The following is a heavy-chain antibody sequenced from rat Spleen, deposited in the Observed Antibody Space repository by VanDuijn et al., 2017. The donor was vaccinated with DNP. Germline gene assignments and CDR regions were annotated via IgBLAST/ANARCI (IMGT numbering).Heavy chain of an antibody. CDR2: INYDGSNT. Sequence: EVQLVESGGGLVQPGKSLKLSCAASGFTFSDYNMAWVRQVPKKGLEWVATINYDGSNTNYRDSVKGRFTISIDNAKSTLYLQMDSLRSEDTATYYCARGDAWGQGTSVTVSS. V-gene: IGHV5-7*01. J-gene: IGHJ4*01. CDR3: ARGDA. CDR1: GFTFSDYN.